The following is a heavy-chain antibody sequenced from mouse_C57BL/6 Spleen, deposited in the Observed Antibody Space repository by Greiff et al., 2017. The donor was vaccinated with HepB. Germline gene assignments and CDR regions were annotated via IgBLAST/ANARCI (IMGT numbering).Heavy chain of an antibody. Sequence: VQLKESGPGLVKPSQSLSLTCSVTGYSITSGYYWNWIRQFPGNKLEWMGYISYDGSNNYNPSLKNRISITRDTSKNQFFLKLNSVTTEDTATYYCARNWGHFDYWGQGTTLTVSS. V-gene: IGHV3-6*01. D-gene: IGHD4-1*01. CDR3: ARNWGHFDY. J-gene: IGHJ2*01. CDR2: ISYDGSN. CDR1: GYSITSGYY.